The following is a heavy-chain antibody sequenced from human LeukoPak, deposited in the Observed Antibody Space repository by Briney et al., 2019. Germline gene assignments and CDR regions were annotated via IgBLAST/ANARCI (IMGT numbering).Heavy chain of an antibody. V-gene: IGHV3-30*18. D-gene: IGHD2-21*01. J-gene: IGHJ4*02. CDR1: GFTFSIYG. CDR3: AKGDIVVVGSY. CDR2: ISYDGSNK. Sequence: GRSLRLSCAASGFTFSIYGMHWVRQAPGKGLEWVAVISYDGSNKYYADSVKGRFTISRDNSKNTLYLQMNSLRAEDTAVYYCAKGDIVVVGSYWGQGTLVTVSS.